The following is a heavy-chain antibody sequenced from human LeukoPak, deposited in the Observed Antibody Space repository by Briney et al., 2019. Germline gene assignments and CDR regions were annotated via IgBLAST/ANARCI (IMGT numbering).Heavy chain of an antibody. J-gene: IGHJ4*02. V-gene: IGHV7-4-1*02. CDR3: ARDGLGRFLAY. CDR2: INTNTGNP. D-gene: IGHD3-3*01. Sequence: ASVKVSCKASGYTFTGYYMHWVRQAPGQGLEWMGWINTNTGNPTYAQGFTGRFVFSLDTSVSTAYLQISSLKAEDTAVYYCARDGLGRFLAYWGQGTLVTVSS. CDR1: GYTFTGYY.